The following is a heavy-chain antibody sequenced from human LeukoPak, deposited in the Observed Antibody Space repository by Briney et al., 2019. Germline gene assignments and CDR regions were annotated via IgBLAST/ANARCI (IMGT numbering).Heavy chain of an antibody. CDR2: INWNGGST. V-gene: IGHV3-20*01. Sequence: GGSLRLSCAASGFTFDDYGMSWVRQAPGKGLEWVSGINWNGGSTGYADSVKGRFTISRDNAKNSLYLQMNSLRAEDTALYHSAREEKSSRAFDIWGQGTMVTVFS. J-gene: IGHJ3*02. D-gene: IGHD2-2*01. CDR1: GFTFDDYG. CDR3: AREEKSSRAFDI.